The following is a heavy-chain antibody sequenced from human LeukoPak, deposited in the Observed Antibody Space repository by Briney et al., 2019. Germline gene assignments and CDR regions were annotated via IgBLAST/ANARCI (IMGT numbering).Heavy chain of an antibody. Sequence: PGGSLRLSCTASGFTFGDYVMSWFRQAPGKGLEWVGFIRSKAYGGTTEYAASVKGRFTISRDDSKSIAYLQMNSLKTEDTAVYYCIRGLDRYTYGLDDAFDIWGQGTMVTVSS. V-gene: IGHV3-49*03. CDR1: GFTFGDYV. CDR2: IRSKAYGGTT. J-gene: IGHJ3*02. CDR3: IRGLDRYTYGLDDAFDI. D-gene: IGHD5-18*01.